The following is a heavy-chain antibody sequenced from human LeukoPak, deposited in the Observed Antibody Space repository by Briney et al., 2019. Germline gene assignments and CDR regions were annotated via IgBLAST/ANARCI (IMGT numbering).Heavy chain of an antibody. J-gene: IGHJ3*02. V-gene: IGHV3-48*01. D-gene: IGHD4-17*01. CDR2: ISSSSSTI. Sequence: PGGSLRLSCAASGFTFSSYSMNWVRQAPGKGLEWVSYISSSSSTIYYADSVKGRFTISRDNAKNSLYLQMNSLRAEDTAVYYCARDGLRETVTEDAFDIWGQGTMVTVSS. CDR3: ARDGLRETVTEDAFDI. CDR1: GFTFSSYS.